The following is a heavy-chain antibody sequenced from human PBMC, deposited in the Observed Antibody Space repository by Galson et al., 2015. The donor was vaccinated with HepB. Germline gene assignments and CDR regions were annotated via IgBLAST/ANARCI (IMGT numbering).Heavy chain of an antibody. CDR1: GFTFSSYW. CDR3: ARDQIYCGGDCYPTPYNWFDP. CDR2: IKQDESEK. Sequence: SLRLSCAASGFTFSSYWMSWVRQAPGKGLEWVANIKQDESEKYYVDSVKGRFTISRDNAKNSLYLQMNSLRAEDTAVYYCARDQIYCGGDCYPTPYNWFDPWGQGTLVTVSS. J-gene: IGHJ5*02. D-gene: IGHD2-21*02. V-gene: IGHV3-7*01.